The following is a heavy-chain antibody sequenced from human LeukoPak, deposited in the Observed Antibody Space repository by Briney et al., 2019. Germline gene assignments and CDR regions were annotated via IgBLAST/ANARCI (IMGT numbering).Heavy chain of an antibody. CDR2: ISYDAKNS. V-gene: IGHV3-30*03. J-gene: IGHJ3*02. Sequence: GGSLRLSCAASGFTVSTTYMSWVRQAPGKGLEWVTVISYDAKNSYYADSVKGRFTISRDNSKNTLYLQMNSLRGEDTAVYYCARGDSTGGRKPFDIWGQGTMVTVSS. CDR3: ARGDSTGGRKPFDI. D-gene: IGHD2-15*01. CDR1: GFTVSTTY.